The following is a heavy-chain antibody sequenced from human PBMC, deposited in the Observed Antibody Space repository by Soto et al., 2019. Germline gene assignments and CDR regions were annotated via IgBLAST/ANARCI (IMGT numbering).Heavy chain of an antibody. Sequence: PSETLSLTYAVYGGSFSGYYWSWIRQPPGKGLEWIGEINHSGSTNYNPSLKSRVTISVDTSKNQFSLKLSSVTAADTAVYYCASKPQNWNIWMVYWGPGILVTVSS. CDR1: GGSFSGYY. CDR2: INHSGST. CDR3: ASKPQNWNIWMVY. J-gene: IGHJ4*02. V-gene: IGHV4-34*01. D-gene: IGHD1-1*01.